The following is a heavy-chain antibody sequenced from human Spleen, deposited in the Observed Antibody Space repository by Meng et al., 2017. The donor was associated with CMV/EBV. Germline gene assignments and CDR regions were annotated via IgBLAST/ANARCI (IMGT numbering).Heavy chain of an antibody. V-gene: IGHV1-18*01. D-gene: IGHD6-13*01. CDR3: ARELEQQLSGMDV. J-gene: IGHJ6*02. Sequence: ASVKVSCKASGYTFSGYDISWVRQAPGQGLEWMEWISGCSGYTRYAQKVQGRVTMTRDTSINTAYMELSRLRSDDTAVYYCARELEQQLSGMDVWGQGTTVTVSS. CDR1: GYTFSGYD. CDR2: ISGCSGYT.